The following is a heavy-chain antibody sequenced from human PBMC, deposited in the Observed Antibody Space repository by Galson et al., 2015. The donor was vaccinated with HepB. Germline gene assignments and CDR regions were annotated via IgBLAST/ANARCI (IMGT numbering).Heavy chain of an antibody. V-gene: IGHV7-4-1*02. J-gene: IGHJ6*03. D-gene: IGHD3-3*01. CDR2: MNTNTGKP. CDR3: ARSPLRFLDWLPYYDYYYMDV. CDR1: GYTFTDYV. Sequence: SVKVSCKASGYTFTDYVVNWVRQAPGQGLEWMGWMNTNTGKPTYAPGFAGRFVFSLDTSVTTAYLQISSLETDDTAVYYCARSPLRFLDWLPYYDYYYMDVWGVGTTVTVSS.